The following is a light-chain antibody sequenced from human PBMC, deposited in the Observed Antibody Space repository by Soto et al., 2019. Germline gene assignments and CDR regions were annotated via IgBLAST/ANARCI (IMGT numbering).Light chain of an antibody. CDR2: EVS. V-gene: IGLV2-8*01. J-gene: IGLJ2*01. CDR3: SSYAGSNNLI. CDR1: SSDLGGYNY. Sequence: QSALTQPPSASGSPGQSVTISCTGTSSDLGGYNYVSWYQQHPGKAPKLMIYEVSLRPSGAPDRFSGPKSGNTASLTVSGLQAEDEADYYCSSYAGSNNLIFGGGTKLTVL.